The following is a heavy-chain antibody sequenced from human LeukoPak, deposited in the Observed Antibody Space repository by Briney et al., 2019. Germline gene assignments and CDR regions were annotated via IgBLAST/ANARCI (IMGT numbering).Heavy chain of an antibody. CDR3: ARRMYYYGSGSYYDY. J-gene: IGHJ4*02. V-gene: IGHV1-69*13. D-gene: IGHD3-10*01. CDR2: IIPIFGTA. CDR1: GGTFSSYA. Sequence: ASVTVSCTASGGTFSSYAISWVRQAPGQGLEWMGGIIPIFGTANYAQKFQGRVTITADESTSTAYTELSSLRSEDTAVYYCARRMYYYGSGSYYDYWGQGTLVTVSS.